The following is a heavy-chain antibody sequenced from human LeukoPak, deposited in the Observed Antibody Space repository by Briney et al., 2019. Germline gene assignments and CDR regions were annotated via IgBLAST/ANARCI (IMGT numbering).Heavy chain of an antibody. V-gene: IGHV1-2*02. J-gene: IGHJ6*03. CDR3: ARGLTGIAAAGTFYMDV. D-gene: IGHD6-13*01. CDR1: GYTFTGYY. CDR2: INPNSGGT. Sequence: GASVKVSCKASGYTFTGYYMHWVRPAPGQGLEWMGWINPNSGGTNYAQKFQGRVTMTRDTSVSTAYMELSRLRSDDTAVYYCARGLTGIAAAGTFYMDVWGKGTTVTVSS.